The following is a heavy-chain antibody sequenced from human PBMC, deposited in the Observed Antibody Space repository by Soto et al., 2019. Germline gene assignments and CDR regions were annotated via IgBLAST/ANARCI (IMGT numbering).Heavy chain of an antibody. V-gene: IGHV4-31*03. CDR2: TYYSGNT. J-gene: IGHJ4*02. CDR3: ARLSSSGWPIEY. D-gene: IGHD6-19*01. Sequence: SETLSLTCTVSGGSISSGGYYWNWIRQHPGKGLEWIGYTYYSGNTYYNPSLNSRVTISADTSKSQFSLKLSSVTAADTAVYYCARLSSSGWPIEYWGQGTLVTVSS. CDR1: GGSISSGGYY.